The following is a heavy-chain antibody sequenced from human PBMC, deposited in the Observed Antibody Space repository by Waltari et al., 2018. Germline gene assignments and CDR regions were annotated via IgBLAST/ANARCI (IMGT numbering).Heavy chain of an antibody. CDR2: INHSASYT. V-gene: IGHV3-23*01. J-gene: IGHJ5*02. Sequence: EVQLLESGGGLVQPGGSLRLSCAASGFTFNNYAMTWVRQGPGKGREWDSSINHSASYTYYRDSVKDRFTISRDNSESTLYLQMNNLRAEDTAIYYCAKDSCEGRGGGSCYNPWGQGTLVTVSS. CDR1: GFTFNNYA. D-gene: IGHD2-15*01. CDR3: AKDSCEGRGGGSCYNP.